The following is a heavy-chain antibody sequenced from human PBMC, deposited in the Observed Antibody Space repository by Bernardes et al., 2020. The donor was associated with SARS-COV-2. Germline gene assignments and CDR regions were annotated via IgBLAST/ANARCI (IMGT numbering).Heavy chain of an antibody. CDR2: ISGYNGNT. CDR1: GYDYTKYG. D-gene: IGHD2-15*01. J-gene: IGHJ4*02. Sequence: ASVKVSCKASGYDYTKYGIVWVRRAPGHGLEWLGWISGYNGNTNFARNLQARISMTSDLSTSTAFMELRRLTSDDTALYFCARVEGFCSGGTCFSLFYFDHWGQGTLVTVSS. CDR3: ARVEGFCSGGTCFSLFYFDH. V-gene: IGHV1-18*04.